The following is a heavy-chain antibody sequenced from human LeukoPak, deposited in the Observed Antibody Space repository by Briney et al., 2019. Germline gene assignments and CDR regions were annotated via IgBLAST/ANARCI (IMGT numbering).Heavy chain of an antibody. J-gene: IGHJ3*02. CDR3: ASVDTAMATDAFGI. D-gene: IGHD5-18*01. CDR1: GVTFSSYA. Sequence: SVKVSCKASGVTFSSYAISLVRQAPGQGLEWMGGIIPIFGTANYAQKFQGRVTITTDESTSTAYMELSSLRSEDTAVYYCASVDTAMATDAFGIWGQGTMVTVSS. CDR2: IIPIFGTA. V-gene: IGHV1-69*05.